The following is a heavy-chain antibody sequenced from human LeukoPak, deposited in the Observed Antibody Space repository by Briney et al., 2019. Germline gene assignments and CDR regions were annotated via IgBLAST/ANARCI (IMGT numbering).Heavy chain of an antibody. J-gene: IGHJ4*02. D-gene: IGHD3-22*01. CDR1: GGSISSSSYY. CDR3: ARREVVEPVTI. V-gene: IGHV4-39*07. Sequence: SETLSLTCTVSGGSISSSSYYWGWLRQPPGKGLEWIGSIYYSGSTYYNPSLKSRVTISVDTSKNQFSLKLSSVTAADTAVYYCARREVVEPVTIWGQGTLVTVSS. CDR2: IYYSGST.